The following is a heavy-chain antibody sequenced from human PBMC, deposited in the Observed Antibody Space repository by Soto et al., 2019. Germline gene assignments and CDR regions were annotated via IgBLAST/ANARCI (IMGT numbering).Heavy chain of an antibody. J-gene: IGHJ4*01. V-gene: IGHV6-1*01. D-gene: IGHD1-26*01. CDR3: ARGEQYSGRIFDY. CDR1: GDSVSSNSTG. Sequence: PSQTLSLTCAITGDSVSSNSTGWSWVRQSPSRGLEWLGRTYYRSKWYYEYAVSVRGRITINPDTSKNQYSLQLNSVTPEDTAVYFCARGEQYSGRIFDYWGQGTLVTVSS. CDR2: TYYRSKWYY.